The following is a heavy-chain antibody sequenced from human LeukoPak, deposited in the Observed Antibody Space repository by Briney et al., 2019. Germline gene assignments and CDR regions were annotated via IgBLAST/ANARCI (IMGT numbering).Heavy chain of an antibody. CDR3: ARDNPADGYYYGMDV. V-gene: IGHV3-33*01. Sequence: PGGALRLSCAASGGPFRSYGLHWVRQAPGKGLACAAGIWYDGSNKYYADSVKGRFTISRDNSKNTLYLQMNSLRAEDTAVYYCARDNPADGYYYGMDVWGKGTTVTVSS. J-gene: IGHJ6*04. CDR1: GGPFRSYG. CDR2: IWYDGSNK. D-gene: IGHD1-14*01.